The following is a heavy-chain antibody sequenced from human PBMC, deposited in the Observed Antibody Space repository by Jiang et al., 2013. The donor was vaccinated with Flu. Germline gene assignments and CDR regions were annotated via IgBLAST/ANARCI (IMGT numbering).Heavy chain of an antibody. D-gene: IGHD5-24*01. CDR2: TYYRSKWFN. J-gene: IGHJ4*02. CDR3: ARSRDGSLLGN. Sequence: QTLSLTCVISGDSVSSGTVIWSWIRQSPSRGLEWLGRTYYRSKWFNDYAVSVKSRITVSPDTSKNQFSLQLNSVTPEDTAVYYCARSRDGSLLGNWGQGTLVIVSS. V-gene: IGHV6-1*01. CDR1: GDSVSSGTVI.